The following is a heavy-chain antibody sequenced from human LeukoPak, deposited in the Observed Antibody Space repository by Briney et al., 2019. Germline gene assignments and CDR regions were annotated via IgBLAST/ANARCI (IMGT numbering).Heavy chain of an antibody. CDR2: ITDRGDQS. J-gene: IGHJ5*02. V-gene: IGHV3-23*01. CDR3: AKAFSNSWQFDP. D-gene: IGHD6-13*01. CDR1: GFTFTSDA. Sequence: GGSLRLSCATSGFTFTSDAMTWVRQAPGKGLEWVSSITDRGDQSYYADSVKGRFTISRDNSKNTLYLQMNSLRVEDTALYYCAKAFSNSWQFDPWGQGTLVTVSS.